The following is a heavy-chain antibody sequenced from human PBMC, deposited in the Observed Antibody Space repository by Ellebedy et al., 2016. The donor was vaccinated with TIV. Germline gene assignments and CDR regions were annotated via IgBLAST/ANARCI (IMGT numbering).Heavy chain of an antibody. V-gene: IGHV1-2*02. D-gene: IGHD3-16*01. J-gene: IGHJ4*02. CDR3: ARVGPQGALGY. Sequence: ASVKVSXXASGYTFTSYAMHWVRQAPGQGLEWMGWINPNSGGTNYAQKFQGRVTMTRDTSISTAYMELSRLRSDDTAVYYCARVGPQGALGYWGQGTLVTVSS. CDR1: GYTFTSYA. CDR2: INPNSGGT.